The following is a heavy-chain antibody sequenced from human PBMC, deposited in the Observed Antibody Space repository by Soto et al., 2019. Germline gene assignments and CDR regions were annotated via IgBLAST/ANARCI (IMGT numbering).Heavy chain of an antibody. CDR1: GFTFDDYT. CDR2: ISWDGGST. D-gene: IGHD3-16*01. Sequence: CAASGFTFDDYTMHWVRQAPGKGLEWVSLISWDGGSTYYADSVKGRFTISRDNSKNSLYLQMNSLRTEDTALYYCAKEFGNYYYMDVWGKGTTVTVSS. V-gene: IGHV3-43*01. CDR3: AKEFGNYYYMDV. J-gene: IGHJ6*03.